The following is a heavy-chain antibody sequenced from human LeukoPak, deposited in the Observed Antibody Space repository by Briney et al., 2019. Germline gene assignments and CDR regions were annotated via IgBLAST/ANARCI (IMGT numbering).Heavy chain of an antibody. V-gene: IGHV3-23*01. J-gene: IGHJ6*02. D-gene: IGHD2-2*01. CDR2: ISGSGGST. Sequence: SGGSLRLSCAASGFTFSSYAMSWVRQAPGKGLEWVSAISGSGGSTYYADSVKGRFTISRDNSKNTLYLQMNSLRAEDTAVYYCAKDPIVVVPAAISQYYYYYGMDVWGRGTTVTVSS. CDR1: GFTFSSYA. CDR3: AKDPIVVVPAAISQYYYYYGMDV.